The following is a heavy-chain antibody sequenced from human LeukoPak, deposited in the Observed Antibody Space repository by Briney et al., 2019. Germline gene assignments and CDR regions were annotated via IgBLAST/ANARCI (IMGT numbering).Heavy chain of an antibody. CDR2: ISAYNGNT. D-gene: IGHD3-3*01. Sequence: GASVKVSCKASGYTFTSYGISWVRQAPGQGLEWMGWISAYNGNTNYAQKLQGRVAMTTDTSTSTAHMELRSLRSDDTAVYYCARVLITIFGVAPYYGMDVWGQGTTVTVSS. J-gene: IGHJ6*02. CDR3: ARVLITIFGVAPYYGMDV. V-gene: IGHV1-18*01. CDR1: GYTFTSYG.